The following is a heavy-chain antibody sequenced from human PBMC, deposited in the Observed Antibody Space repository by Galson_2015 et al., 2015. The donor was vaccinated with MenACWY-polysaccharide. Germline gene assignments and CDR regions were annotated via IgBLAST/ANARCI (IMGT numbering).Heavy chain of an antibody. CDR3: AKGASSYYDSSGYYTDY. CDR2: ISGSGGTT. D-gene: IGHD3-22*01. CDR1: GFTFSTYA. V-gene: IGHV3-23*01. J-gene: IGHJ4*02. Sequence: SLRLSCAASGFTFSTYAMSWVRQTPGKGLEWVSVISGSGGTTYYADSVKGRFTISRDNSKNTLYLQMNSLRAEDTAVYYCAKGASSYYDSSGYYTDYWGQGTLVTVSS.